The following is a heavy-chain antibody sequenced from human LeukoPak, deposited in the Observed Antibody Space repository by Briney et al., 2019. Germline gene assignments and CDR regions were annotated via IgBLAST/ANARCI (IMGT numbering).Heavy chain of an antibody. CDR3: ESTPYYGSRGSGSISL. Sequence: PSETLSLTCTVSGGSISSSTYIWGWIRQPPGKGLEWIASVYYNGHTYFNPSLKSRVTISIDTSKNQFSLNVRSVTAADTAVFYCESTPYYGSRGSGSISLWGHGTLVTVSS. V-gene: IGHV4-39*01. CDR1: GGSISSSTYI. D-gene: IGHD3-10*01. J-gene: IGHJ4*01. CDR2: VYYNGHT.